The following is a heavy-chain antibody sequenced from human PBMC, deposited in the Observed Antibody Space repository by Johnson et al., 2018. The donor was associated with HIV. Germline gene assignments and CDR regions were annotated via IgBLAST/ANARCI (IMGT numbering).Heavy chain of an antibody. D-gene: IGHD1-1*01. J-gene: IGHJ3*02. CDR1: GFTFSSYA. CDR2: IIGSGGST. V-gene: IGHV3-23*04. CDR3: ARREGTTGTFSAFDI. Sequence: VQLVESGGGVVQPGGSLRLSCAASGFTFSSYAMSWVRQAPGKGLEWVSAIIGSGGSTYYAASVKGRLTISRDNSKNTLYLQMNSLRAEDTALYYCARREGTTGTFSAFDIWGQGTMVTVSS.